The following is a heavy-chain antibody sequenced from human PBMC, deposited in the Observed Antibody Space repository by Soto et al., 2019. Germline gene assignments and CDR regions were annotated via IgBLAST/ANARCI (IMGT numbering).Heavy chain of an antibody. V-gene: IGHV2-5*08. Sequence: SGPTLVNPTQTLTLTCAFSGFSFNTRGMCVSWIRQPPGKALEWLALIYWDDDKRYSPSLKSRLTITKDTSKNQVVLTMTNMDPVDTATYYCAHGTTNNWFDPWGQGTLVTVSS. CDR3: AHGTTNNWFDP. D-gene: IGHD4-4*01. CDR1: GFSFNTRGMC. CDR2: IYWDDDK. J-gene: IGHJ5*02.